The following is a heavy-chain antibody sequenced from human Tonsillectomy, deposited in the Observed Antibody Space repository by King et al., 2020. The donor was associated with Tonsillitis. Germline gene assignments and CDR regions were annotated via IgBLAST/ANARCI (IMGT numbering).Heavy chain of an antibody. D-gene: IGHD2-2*01. V-gene: IGHV3-30*18. CDR1: GFTFSNYG. J-gene: IGHJ4*02. CDR2: ISYDGSK. CDR3: AKDQLGHCTSTSCYLFDY. Sequence: VQLVESGGGVVQPGRSLRLSCAASGFTFSNYGMHWVRQAPGKGLEWVAVISYDGSKYYADSGKGRFTISRDNSKNTLHLQMNSLRAEDTALYYCAKDQLGHCTSTSCYLFDYWGQGTLVTVSS.